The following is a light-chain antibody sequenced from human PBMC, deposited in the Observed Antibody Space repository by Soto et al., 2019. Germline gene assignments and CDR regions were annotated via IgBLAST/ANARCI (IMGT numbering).Light chain of an antibody. V-gene: IGLV2-8*01. CDR1: SSDVGGYNY. J-gene: IGLJ1*01. CDR2: EAT. Sequence: QSVLTQPPSASGSPGQSVTISCTGTSSDVGGYNYVSWYQQYPGKAPKLMIYEATKRPSGVPDRFSGSKSGNTASLTVSGLQAEDEADYYCSSYAGNNIPGVFGTGTKSPS. CDR3: SSYAGNNIPGV.